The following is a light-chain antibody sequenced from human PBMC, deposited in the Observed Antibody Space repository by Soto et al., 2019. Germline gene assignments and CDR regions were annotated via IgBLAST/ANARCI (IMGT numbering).Light chain of an antibody. V-gene: IGKV3-20*01. CDR1: QSVDSSY. J-gene: IGKJ2*01. CDR3: QHYGNSPYT. CDR2: GAS. Sequence: EIVLTQSPGTLSLSPGERATLSCRASQSVDSSYLAWHQQKPGQAPRLLIYGASTRAPGIPDRFSGSGSGTDFTLTISRLEPEDFLLYYCQHYGNSPYTFGQGSRLEIK.